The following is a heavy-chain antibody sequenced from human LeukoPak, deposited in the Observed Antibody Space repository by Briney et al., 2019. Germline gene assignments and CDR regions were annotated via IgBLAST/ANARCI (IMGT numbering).Heavy chain of an antibody. CDR1: GGSISSGGYS. V-gene: IGHV4-34*01. CDR2: INHSGST. J-gene: IGHJ4*02. Sequence: PSETLSLTCAVSGGSISSGGYSWSWIRQPPGKGLEWIGEINHSGSTNYNPSLKSRVTISVDTSKNQFSLKLSSVTAADTAVYYCARGAVVTSFDYWGQGTLVTVSS. D-gene: IGHD2-21*02. CDR3: ARGAVVTSFDY.